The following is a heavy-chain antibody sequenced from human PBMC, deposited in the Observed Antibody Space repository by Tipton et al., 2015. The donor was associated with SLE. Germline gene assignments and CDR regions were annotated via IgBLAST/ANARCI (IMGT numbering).Heavy chain of an antibody. V-gene: IGHV4-34*01. Sequence: TLSLTCAVYGGSFSAYFWSWIRQSPGQGLEWIGEIHHRGNTNYNPSLNSRLTLSIDTSTNQFSLKLSSVTAADTAVYYCARMSSGWSVGAFDIWGQGRMVTVSS. J-gene: IGHJ3*02. D-gene: IGHD6-13*01. CDR2: IHHRGNT. CDR1: GGSFSAYF. CDR3: ARMSSGWSVGAFDI.